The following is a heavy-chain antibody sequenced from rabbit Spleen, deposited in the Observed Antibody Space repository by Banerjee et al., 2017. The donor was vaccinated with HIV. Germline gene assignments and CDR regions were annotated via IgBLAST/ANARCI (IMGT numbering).Heavy chain of an antibody. V-gene: IGHV1S40*01. CDR3: ARSSEGGYIYIAGGYVYTTSFDL. Sequence: QSLEESGGDLVKPGASLTLTCTASGFSFSGYYMCWVRQAPGKGLEWIACIYAGSGRIWYASWVNGRFTISKTSSTTVTLQMTSLTAADTATYFCARSSEGGYIYIAGGYVYTTSFDLWGPGTLVTVS. CDR1: GFSFSGYY. D-gene: IGHD6-1*01. CDR2: IYAGSGRI. J-gene: IGHJ4*01.